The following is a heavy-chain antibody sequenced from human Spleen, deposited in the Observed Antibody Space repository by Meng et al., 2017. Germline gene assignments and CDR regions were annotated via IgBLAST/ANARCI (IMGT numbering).Heavy chain of an antibody. J-gene: IGHJ4*02. V-gene: IGHV3-15*01. CDR1: GFSFTDAW. CDR2: IKSNSDGGTT. CDR3: ATGAAAADH. D-gene: IGHD6-13*01. Sequence: EVRRVGSGGGLVKPGGSLRLSCVASGFSFTDAWMSWVRQAPGKGLEWVGRIKSNSDGGTTDYAAPVKGRFTISRDDSKNTLYLQMNSLITEDTAAYFCATGAAAADHWGQGTLVTVSS.